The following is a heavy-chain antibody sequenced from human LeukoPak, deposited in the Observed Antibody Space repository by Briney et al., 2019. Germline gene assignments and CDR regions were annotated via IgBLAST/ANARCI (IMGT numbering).Heavy chain of an antibody. D-gene: IGHD3-10*01. CDR2: MNPNSGNT. Sequence: ASVKVSCKASGYTFTSYEINLVRQPTGQGHEWRGGMNPNSGNTSYPQKFQGRVTMTRNTSISTAYMELSSLSSEETAVYYCARGYTVRGGRGAFDIWGQGTMVTVSS. J-gene: IGHJ3*02. CDR3: ARGYTVRGGRGAFDI. CDR1: GYTFTSYE. V-gene: IGHV1-8*01.